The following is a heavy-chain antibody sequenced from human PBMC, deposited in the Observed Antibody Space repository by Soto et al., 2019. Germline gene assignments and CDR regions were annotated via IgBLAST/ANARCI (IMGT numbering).Heavy chain of an antibody. CDR1: GFTVSTYY. V-gene: IGHV3-66*01. Sequence: EVQLVESGGGLVQPGGSLRLSCAASGFTVSTYYMSWVRQAPGKGLEWVSVIYSAGSADFAASVKGRFTVSRANSKNTLYLQMSSLRAEDTAVYYCARVPSSSHHYFDYWGRVTLVTVSS. CDR3: ARVPSSSHHYFDY. J-gene: IGHJ4*02. D-gene: IGHD6-13*01. CDR2: IYSAGSA.